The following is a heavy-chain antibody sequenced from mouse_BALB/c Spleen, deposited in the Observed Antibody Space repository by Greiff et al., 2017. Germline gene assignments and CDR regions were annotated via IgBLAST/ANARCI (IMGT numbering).Heavy chain of an antibody. D-gene: IGHD2-3*01. CDR2: ISSGGGST. Sequence: EVKLVESGGGLVKPGGSLKLSCAASGFAFSSYDMSWVRQTPEKRLEWVAYISSGGGSTYYPDTVKGRFTLSRDNAKNTLYLQMSSLKSEDTAMYYCARHRDGYHPMDYWGQGTSVTVSS. CDR1: GFAFSSYD. J-gene: IGHJ4*01. V-gene: IGHV5-12-1*01. CDR3: ARHRDGYHPMDY.